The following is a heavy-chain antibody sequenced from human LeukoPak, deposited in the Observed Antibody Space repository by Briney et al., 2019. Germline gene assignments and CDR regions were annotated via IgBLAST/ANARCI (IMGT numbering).Heavy chain of an antibody. CDR3: ARGDRVGVPTGHFDY. CDR1: GFTFSSYT. Sequence: GGSLRLSCAASGFTFSSYTMSWVRQAPGKGLEWVSVISDSGGSTYYADSVKGRFTISRDNPKNTLYLQMSSLRPEDTAVYYCARGDRVGVPTGHFDYWGQGTLVTVSS. V-gene: IGHV3-23*01. D-gene: IGHD1-26*01. CDR2: ISDSGGST. J-gene: IGHJ4*02.